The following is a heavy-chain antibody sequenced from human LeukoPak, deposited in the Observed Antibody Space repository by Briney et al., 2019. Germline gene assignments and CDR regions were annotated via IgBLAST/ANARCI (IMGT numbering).Heavy chain of an antibody. D-gene: IGHD3-10*02. J-gene: IGHJ6*04. V-gene: IGHV3-48*03. CDR3: AELGITMIGGV. Sequence: GGSLRLSCAASGFTFSSYAMSWVRQAPGKGLEWVSAISSSGSTIYYADSVKGRFTISRDNAKNSLYLQMNSLRAEDTTVYYCAELGITMIGGVWGKGTTVTISS. CDR1: GFTFSSYA. CDR2: ISSSGSTI.